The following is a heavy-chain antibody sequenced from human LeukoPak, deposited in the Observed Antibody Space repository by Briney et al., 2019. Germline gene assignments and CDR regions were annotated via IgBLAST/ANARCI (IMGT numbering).Heavy chain of an antibody. V-gene: IGHV3-30-3*01. Sequence: GGSLRLSCAASGFTFDNYAMHWVRQAPGKGLEWVALISNDGTNKYYADSVKGRFTMSRDNSKSTVYLQVNSLRAEDTAVYYCAMGLTIWGQGTMVTVSS. J-gene: IGHJ3*02. CDR2: ISNDGTNK. CDR1: GFTFDNYA. CDR3: AMGLTI. D-gene: IGHD1-26*01.